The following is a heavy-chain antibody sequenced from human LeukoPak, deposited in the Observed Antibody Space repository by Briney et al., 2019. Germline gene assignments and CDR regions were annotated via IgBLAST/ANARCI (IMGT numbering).Heavy chain of an antibody. CDR2: IKSKTDGGTT. D-gene: IGHD5-24*01. Sequence: GGSLRLSCAASGFTFTNAWMTWVRQAPGKGLEWVGRIKSKTDGGTTDYAAPVKGKFTISRDDSTNTLYLQINSLKTEDTAVYYCTLNAYSDFWGQGTLVTVSS. CDR3: TLNAYSDF. J-gene: IGHJ4*02. CDR1: GFTFTNAW. V-gene: IGHV3-15*01.